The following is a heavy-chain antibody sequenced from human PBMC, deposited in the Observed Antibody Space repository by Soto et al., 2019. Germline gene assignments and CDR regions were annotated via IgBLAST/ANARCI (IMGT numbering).Heavy chain of an antibody. D-gene: IGHD7-27*01. CDR2: ISPFTGTT. CDR1: GFTFGNYG. CDR3: AKDHPALGIHEA. Sequence: GGSLRLSCAASGFTFGNYGMSWVRQAPGKGLEWVSTISPFTGTTYYADSVKGRFTISRDNSKNTLSLQVNNLRAEDTAVYYCAKDHPALGIHEAWGQGTLVTVS. J-gene: IGHJ5*02. V-gene: IGHV3-23*01.